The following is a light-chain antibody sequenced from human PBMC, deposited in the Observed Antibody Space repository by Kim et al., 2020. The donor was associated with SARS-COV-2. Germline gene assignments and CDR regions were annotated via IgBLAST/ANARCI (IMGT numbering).Light chain of an antibody. CDR3: CSYAGSRTFKV. V-gene: IGLV2-23*02. CDR1: SSYGVTYYL. CDR2: EVN. Sequence: QSIPISCNGTSSYGVTYYLVSSYQHDPGKAPQLMIYEVNQRPSGVSNRFSGSKSGNTASLTISDLQAEDEADYYCCSYAGSRTFKVFGTGTKVTVL. J-gene: IGLJ1*01.